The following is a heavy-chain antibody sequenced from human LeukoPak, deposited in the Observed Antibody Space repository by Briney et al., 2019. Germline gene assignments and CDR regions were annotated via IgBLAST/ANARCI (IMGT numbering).Heavy chain of an antibody. Sequence: SETLSLTCTVSGGSFSSYYWSWIRQPPGKGLEWIGYIYYSGSTNYNPSLKSRVTISVDTSKNQFSLKLSSVTAADTAVYYCARGLENYYGSGIYIDYWGQGTLVTVSS. CDR1: GGSFSSYY. CDR3: ARGLENYYGSGIYIDY. V-gene: IGHV4-59*08. D-gene: IGHD3-10*01. J-gene: IGHJ4*02. CDR2: IYYSGST.